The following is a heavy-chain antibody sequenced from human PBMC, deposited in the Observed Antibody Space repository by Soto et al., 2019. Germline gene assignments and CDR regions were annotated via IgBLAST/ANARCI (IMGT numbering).Heavy chain of an antibody. CDR1: GGSISSGDYY. CDR2: IYYSGST. Sequence: SETLSLTCTVSGGSISSGDYYWSWIRQPPGKGLEWIGYIYYSGSTYYNPSLKSRVTISVDTSKNQFSLKLSSVTAADTAAYYCAGSASIAAPVDYWGQGTLVTV. J-gene: IGHJ4*02. V-gene: IGHV4-30-4*01. CDR3: AGSASIAAPVDY. D-gene: IGHD6-6*01.